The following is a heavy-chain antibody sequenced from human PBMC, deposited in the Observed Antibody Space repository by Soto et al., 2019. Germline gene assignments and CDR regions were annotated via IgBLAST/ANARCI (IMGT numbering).Heavy chain of an antibody. CDR2: IYYSGST. Sequence: QLQLQESGPGLVRPSETLSLTCTVSGDSIRSSNHYWGWIRQPPGKGLEWIGNIYYSGSTYYNPSLKSRVTVSVDTSKNQFSLKLISVTAADTAVYYCATQVSVPAYYFDYWGQGALVTVSS. CDR1: GDSIRSSNHY. D-gene: IGHD6-19*01. CDR3: ATQVSVPAYYFDY. V-gene: IGHV4-39*01. J-gene: IGHJ4*02.